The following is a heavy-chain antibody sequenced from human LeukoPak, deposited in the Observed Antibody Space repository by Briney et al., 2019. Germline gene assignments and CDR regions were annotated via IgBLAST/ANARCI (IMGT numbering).Heavy chain of an antibody. D-gene: IGHD3-22*01. V-gene: IGHV3-30*18. CDR1: GFTFSSYG. Sequence: GRSLRLSCAASGFTFSSYGMHWVCQAPGKGLEWVAVISYDGSNKYYADSVKGRFTISRDNSKNTLYLQMNSLRAEDTAVYYCAKDLYDSSGYPWHWGQGTLVTVSS. J-gene: IGHJ4*02. CDR2: ISYDGSNK. CDR3: AKDLYDSSGYPWH.